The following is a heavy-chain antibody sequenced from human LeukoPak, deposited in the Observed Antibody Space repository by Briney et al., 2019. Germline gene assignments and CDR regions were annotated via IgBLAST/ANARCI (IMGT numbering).Heavy chain of an antibody. V-gene: IGHV4-59*06. CDR3: ARGLGWLVDY. CDR1: GGSINNYF. D-gene: IGHD6-19*01. Sequence: SETLSLTCTVSGGSINNYFWSWVRQHPGKAPEWIGYIHSSGTTVYKTPPFESRAAMSVDTSQNQVSLQLRSVTAADTAVYYCARGLGWLVDYWGRGTLVIVSS. J-gene: IGHJ4*02. CDR2: IHSSGTT.